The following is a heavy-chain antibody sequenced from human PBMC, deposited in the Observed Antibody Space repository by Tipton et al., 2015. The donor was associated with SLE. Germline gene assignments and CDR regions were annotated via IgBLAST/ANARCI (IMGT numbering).Heavy chain of an antibody. CDR1: GFTVSSNY. CDR3: ARASRGRVSTPGNLFRVGVRFDS. CDR2: IYSGGST. Sequence: SLRLSCAASGFTVSSNYMSWVRQAPGKGLEWVSVIYSGGSTYYADSVKGRFTISRDNSKNTLYLQMNSLRAEDTAVYYCARASRGRVSTPGNLFRVGVRFDSWGQGTLATVSS. J-gene: IGHJ4*02. D-gene: IGHD2-15*01. V-gene: IGHV3-66*01.